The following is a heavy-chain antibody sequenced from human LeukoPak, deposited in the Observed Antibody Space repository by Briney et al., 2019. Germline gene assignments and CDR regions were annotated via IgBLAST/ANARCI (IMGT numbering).Heavy chain of an antibody. CDR1: GGSFSGYY. CDR3: AHNRYYYDSSGRDAFDI. D-gene: IGHD3-22*01. Sequence: SETLTLTCAVYGGSFSGYYWSWIRQPPGKGLEWIGEINHSGSTNYNPSLKSRVTISVDTSKNQFSLKLSSVTAADTAVYYCAHNRYYYDSSGRDAFDIWGQGTMVTVSS. J-gene: IGHJ3*02. V-gene: IGHV4-34*01. CDR2: INHSGST.